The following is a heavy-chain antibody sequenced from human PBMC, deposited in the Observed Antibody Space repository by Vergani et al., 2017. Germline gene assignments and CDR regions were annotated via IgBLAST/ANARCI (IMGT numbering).Heavy chain of an antibody. CDR1: GFTPSYYG. J-gene: IGHJ3*02. CDR2: ISYDGTQK. D-gene: IGHD3-22*01. V-gene: IGHV3-30*18. CDR3: AKMGNYYDSSGYLLGSAFDM. Sequence: QVHLVESGGGVVQPGRSLRLSCVVPGFTPSYYGMHWVRQAPGKGLEWVAVISYDGTQKYYADSVKGRFTISRDNSKNTLYLQMNSLRAEDTAVYYCAKMGNYYDSSGYLLGSAFDMWERRTMVAVSS.